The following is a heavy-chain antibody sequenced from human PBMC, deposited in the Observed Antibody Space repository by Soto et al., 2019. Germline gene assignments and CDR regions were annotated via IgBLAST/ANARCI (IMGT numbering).Heavy chain of an antibody. D-gene: IGHD3-10*01. Sequence: SETVSLTCTVSGGSISSGDYYWSWIRQPPGKGLEWIGYIYYSGSTYYNPSLKSRVTISVDTSKNQFSLKLSSVTAADTAVYYCARDFPLVRDGPATFDYWGQGTLVTVSS. V-gene: IGHV4-30-4*01. CDR1: GGSISSGDYY. CDR3: ARDFPLVRDGPATFDY. J-gene: IGHJ4*02. CDR2: IYYSGST.